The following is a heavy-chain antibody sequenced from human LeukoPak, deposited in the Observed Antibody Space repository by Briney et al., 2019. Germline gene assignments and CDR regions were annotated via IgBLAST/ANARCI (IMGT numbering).Heavy chain of an antibody. CDR3: ARGQTYSGRIFDY. Sequence: SQTLSLTCAISGDSVSSTTAAWNWTRQSPSRGLEWLGRTYYRSRWYSHFAEYVKSRITLDPDTSQNQFSLQLNSVTPDDTAVYFCARGQTYSGRIFDYWGQGTLVTVSS. D-gene: IGHD1-26*01. V-gene: IGHV6-1*01. J-gene: IGHJ4*02. CDR1: GDSVSSTTAA. CDR2: TYYRSRWYS.